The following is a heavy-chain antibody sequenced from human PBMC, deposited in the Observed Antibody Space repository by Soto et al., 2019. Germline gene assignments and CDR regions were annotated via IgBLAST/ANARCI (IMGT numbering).Heavy chain of an antibody. D-gene: IGHD5-12*01. J-gene: IGHJ3*02. CDR2: ISYDGREK. CDR3: AKERRYSFDAFDI. V-gene: IGHV3-30*18. Sequence: QEQLVESGGGVVQAGRSLRLSCADSGFTFNFFGMHWVRQAPGKGLEWVAVISYDGREKYYADSVKGRFTMSRDNSKNMVYLEMSSLRPEDTSVYYCAKERRYSFDAFDIWGHGTMVTVSS. CDR1: GFTFNFFG.